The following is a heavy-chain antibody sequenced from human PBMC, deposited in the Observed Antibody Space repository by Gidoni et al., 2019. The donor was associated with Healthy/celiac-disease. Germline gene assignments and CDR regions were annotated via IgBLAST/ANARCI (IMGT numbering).Heavy chain of an antibody. CDR1: GGSFSGSY. D-gene: IGHD3-22*01. J-gene: IGHJ3*02. CDR2: INHSGST. Sequence: QVQLQQWGAGLLKPSETLSLTCAVYGGSFSGSYWSWIRQPPGKGLEWIGEINHSGSTNYNPSLKSRVTISVDTSKNQFSRKLSSVTAADTAVYYCARGEEYYYDSSGYYPRTDAFDIWGQGTMVTVSS. V-gene: IGHV4-34*01. CDR3: ARGEEYYYDSSGYYPRTDAFDI.